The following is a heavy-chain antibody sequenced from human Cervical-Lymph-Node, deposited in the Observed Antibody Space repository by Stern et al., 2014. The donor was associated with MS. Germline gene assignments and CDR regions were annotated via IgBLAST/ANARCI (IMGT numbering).Heavy chain of an antibody. CDR3: ASGGWFDA. CDR1: GGTSSNSA. J-gene: IGHJ5*02. V-gene: IGHV1-69*01. Sequence: VQLVQSGAEVKKPGSSVKVSCKASGGTSSNSAISWVRQAPGQGLEWVGGLIPKLGSANYAQKFRGRVTIVADESTTTAYMELSNLRSEDTAVYYCASGGWFDAWGKGTLVTVSS. CDR2: LIPKLGSA.